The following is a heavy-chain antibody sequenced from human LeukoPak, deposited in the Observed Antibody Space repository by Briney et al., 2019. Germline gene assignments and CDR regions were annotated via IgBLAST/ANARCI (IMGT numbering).Heavy chain of an antibody. CDR2: ISGSGGST. CDR3: AKDRYYYGSGSRMIDH. D-gene: IGHD3-10*01. V-gene: IGHV3-23*01. Sequence: PGGSLRLSCAASGFTFSSYAMSWVRQAPGKGLEWVSAISGSGGSTYYADSAKGRFTISRDNSKNTLYLQMNSLRAEDTAVYYCAKDRYYYGSGSRMIDHWGQGTQVTVSS. J-gene: IGHJ4*02. CDR1: GFTFSSYA.